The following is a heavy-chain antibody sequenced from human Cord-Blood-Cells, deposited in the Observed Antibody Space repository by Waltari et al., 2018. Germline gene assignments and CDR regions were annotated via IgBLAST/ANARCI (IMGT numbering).Heavy chain of an antibody. J-gene: IGHJ4*02. V-gene: IGHV4-28*03. D-gene: IGHD3-22*01. Sequence: QMHLQEQRQGLVTPSETPALTCAAPGCSISDHYPWSRIHQPPGKGLEWLGYIYGSAWGTNYNPSLKNRVTISMDTSNNHFSLNVTSVTAANTAVYYCARDHPYYFDSGYYSSYFDSWGRGVLVTVSS. CDR3: ARDHPYYFDSGYYSSYFDS. CDR1: GCSISDHYP. CDR2: IYGSAWGT.